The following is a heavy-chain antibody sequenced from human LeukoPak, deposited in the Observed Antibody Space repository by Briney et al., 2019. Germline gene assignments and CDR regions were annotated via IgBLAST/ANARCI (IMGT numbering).Heavy chain of an antibody. CDR2: ISAYNGNT. CDR1: GYTFTSYG. Sequence: ASVKVSCTASGYTFTSYGISGVRQAPGQGLEWMGWISAYNGNTNYAQKLQGRVTMTTDTSTSTAYMELRSLRSDDTAVYYCARERYYDFWSGTSSFDYWGHGALVTVSS. J-gene: IGHJ4*01. D-gene: IGHD3-3*01. V-gene: IGHV1-18*01. CDR3: ARERYYDFWSGTSSFDY.